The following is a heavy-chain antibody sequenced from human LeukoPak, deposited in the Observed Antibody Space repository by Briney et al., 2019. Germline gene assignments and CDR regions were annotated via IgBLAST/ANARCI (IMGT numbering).Heavy chain of an antibody. Sequence: GASVKVSCKASGYTFTSYGISWVRQAPGQGLEWMGWISAYNGNTNYAQKLQGRVTMTTDTSTSTAYMELRSLRSDDTAVYYCARDARDYDFWSGDDAFDIWGQGTMVTVSS. CDR2: ISAYNGNT. CDR3: ARDARDYDFWSGDDAFDI. J-gene: IGHJ3*02. V-gene: IGHV1-18*01. D-gene: IGHD3-3*01. CDR1: GYTFTSYG.